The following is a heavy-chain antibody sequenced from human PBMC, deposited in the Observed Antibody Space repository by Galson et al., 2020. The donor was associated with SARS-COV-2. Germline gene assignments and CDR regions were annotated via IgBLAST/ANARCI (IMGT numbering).Heavy chain of an antibody. CDR3: RVVPAAPNYYYYGMDV. CDR1: GYTLTELS. D-gene: IGHD2-2*01. Sequence: ASVKVSCKVSGYTLTELSMHWVRQAPGKGLEWMGGFDPEDGATIYAQKFQGRVTMTEDTSKDTAYMELSSLRSEDTAVYYCRVVPAAPNYYYYGMDVWGQGTTVTGSS. CDR2: FDPEDGAT. J-gene: IGHJ6*02. V-gene: IGHV1-24*01.